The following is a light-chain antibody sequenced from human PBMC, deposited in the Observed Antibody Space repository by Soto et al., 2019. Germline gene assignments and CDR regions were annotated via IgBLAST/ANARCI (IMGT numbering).Light chain of an antibody. Sequence: DIPMTQSPSSLSASVGDRVTITCRTSQSIRSSLNWYQQKPGKAPNLLIYAASRLQSGVPSRFSGSGSGTDFTLTISSRQPADFATYYCQQSYSTPFTFGPGTKVDIK. J-gene: IGKJ3*01. CDR2: AAS. V-gene: IGKV1-39*01. CDR3: QQSYSTPFT. CDR1: QSIRSS.